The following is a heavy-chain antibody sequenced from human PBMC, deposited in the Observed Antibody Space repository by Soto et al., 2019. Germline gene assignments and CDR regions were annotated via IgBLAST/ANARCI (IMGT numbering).Heavy chain of an antibody. CDR2: ISGDGTTT. D-gene: IGHD3-10*01. CDR3: ASDPYYYASGF. Sequence: KTXESLRLSCAASGFSFSDHYMTWIRQAPGKGLEWVSKISGDGTTTYYADSVRGRFTVSRDNAENSVYLQMNSLRAEDTAVYYCASDPYYYASGFWGQGTLVTVSS. J-gene: IGHJ4*02. CDR1: GFSFSDHY. V-gene: IGHV3-11*01.